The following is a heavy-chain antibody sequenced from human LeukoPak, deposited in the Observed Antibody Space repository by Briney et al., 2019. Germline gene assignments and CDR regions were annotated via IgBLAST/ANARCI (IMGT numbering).Heavy chain of an antibody. J-gene: IGHJ4*02. CDR3: ARDHYYDSSGPELHFDY. Sequence: AASVKVSCKASGGTFSSYAISWVRQAPGQGLEWMGRIIPILGIANYAQKFQGRVTITADKSTSTAYMELSSLRSEDTAVYYCARDHYYDSSGPELHFDYWGQGTLVTVSS. V-gene: IGHV1-69*04. CDR2: IIPILGIA. CDR1: GGTFSSYA. D-gene: IGHD3-22*01.